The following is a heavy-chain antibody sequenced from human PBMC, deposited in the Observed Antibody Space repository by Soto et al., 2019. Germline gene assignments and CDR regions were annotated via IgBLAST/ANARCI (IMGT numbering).Heavy chain of an antibody. J-gene: IGHJ6*03. Sequence: SQTLSLTCAISGDSVSSNSAAWHWIRQSPSRGLEWLGRTYYRSKWYNDYAVSVKSRITINPDTSKNQFSLQLNSVTPEDTAVYYCARATIAALDYYYYYMDVWGKGTTVTVSS. CDR2: TYYRSKWYN. CDR1: GDSVSSNSAA. V-gene: IGHV6-1*01. CDR3: ARATIAALDYYYYYMDV. D-gene: IGHD6-6*01.